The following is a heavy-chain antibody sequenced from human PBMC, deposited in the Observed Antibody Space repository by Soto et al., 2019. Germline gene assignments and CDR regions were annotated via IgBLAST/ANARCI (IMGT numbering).Heavy chain of an antibody. CDR3: ARGSLSDAIDI. V-gene: IGHV3-48*03. J-gene: IGHJ3*02. CDR1: GFDFRSYE. Sequence: PWGSLCVACVSSGFDFRSYEMNWVRQAPAKGLERVSNIRDNDESIYYADSVNGRFSVSRDNAKNSLFLEMNSVRVDDTALYYCARGSLSDAIDIWGQGTMVTVSS. CDR2: IRDNDESI. D-gene: IGHD3-10*01.